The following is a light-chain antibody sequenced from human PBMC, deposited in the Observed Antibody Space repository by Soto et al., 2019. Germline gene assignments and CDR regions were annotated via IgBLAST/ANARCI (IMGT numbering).Light chain of an antibody. Sequence: DIQVTQYPSSLSASVGDRVTITCRASQSIKNYLAWYQQKPGEIPKLLIYAASTLESGIPPRFSGSGSGTDFTLTINNLQHEDVVTYYCQRYYNAPFTFGGGTKVEIK. CDR1: QSIKNY. CDR3: QRYYNAPFT. J-gene: IGKJ4*01. CDR2: AAS. V-gene: IGKV1-27*01.